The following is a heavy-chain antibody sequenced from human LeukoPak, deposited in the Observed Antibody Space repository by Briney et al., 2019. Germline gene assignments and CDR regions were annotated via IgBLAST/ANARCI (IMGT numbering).Heavy chain of an antibody. CDR3: AKDPLLTIVVVVAANWFDP. J-gene: IGHJ5*02. D-gene: IGHD2-15*01. V-gene: IGHV3-23*01. Sequence: PGGSLRLSCAASGFTFSSYAMSWVRQAPGKGLEWVSAISGSGGSTYYADSVRGRFTISRDNSKNTLYLQMNSLRAEDTAVYYCAKDPLLTIVVVVAANWFDPWGQGTLVTVSS. CDR1: GFTFSSYA. CDR2: ISGSGGST.